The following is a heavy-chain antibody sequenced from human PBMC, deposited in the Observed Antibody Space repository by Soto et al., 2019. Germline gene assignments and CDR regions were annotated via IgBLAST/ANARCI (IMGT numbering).Heavy chain of an antibody. J-gene: IGHJ4*02. CDR2: FFTGGST. CDR3: VRERRGLGIGFDH. V-gene: IGHV3-53*01. D-gene: IGHD6-19*01. CDR1: GFNVSDNY. Sequence: GGSLRLCCAAAGFNVSDNYMGWVRQAPGKGLEWVSSFFTGGSTDYADSVKGRFTISRDESKNTVYLQTNSLRAEDTAVYFCVRERRGLGIGFDHGGEGTLVTVSS.